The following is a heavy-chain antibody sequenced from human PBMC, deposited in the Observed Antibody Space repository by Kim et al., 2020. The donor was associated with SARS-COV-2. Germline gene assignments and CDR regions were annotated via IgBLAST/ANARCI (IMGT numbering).Heavy chain of an antibody. V-gene: IGHV1-3*01. Sequence: ASVKVSCKASGYTFTSYAMHWVRQAPGQRLEWMGWINAGNGNTKYSQKFQGRVTITRDTSASTAYMELSSLRSEDTAVYYCARGTETTVTEGDFYPWGQGTLVTVSS. CDR2: INAGNGNT. D-gene: IGHD4-17*01. J-gene: IGHJ5*02. CDR3: ARGTETTVTEGDFYP. CDR1: GYTFTSYA.